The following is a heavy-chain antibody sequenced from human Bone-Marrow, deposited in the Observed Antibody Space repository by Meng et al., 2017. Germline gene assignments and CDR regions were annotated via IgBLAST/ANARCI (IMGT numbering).Heavy chain of an antibody. CDR3: ARDYGGNSGRFDP. J-gene: IGHJ5*02. CDR2: LNPRTGNT. Sequence: QVEQLQAGADVKKPGASVRVTCTASGYIFTNSDRNWVRQAAGQGPEWMGWLNPRTGNTGYAQKFQGRVTLTRDTSRSTAYMELSSLTSDDTAIYYCARDYGGNSGRFDPWGQGTLVTVSS. CDR1: GYIFTNSD. V-gene: IGHV1-8*01. D-gene: IGHD4-23*01.